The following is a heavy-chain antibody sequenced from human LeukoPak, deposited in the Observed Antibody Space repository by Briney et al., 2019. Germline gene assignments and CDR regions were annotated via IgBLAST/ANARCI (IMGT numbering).Heavy chain of an antibody. CDR3: ARDSDWAFDY. Sequence: GGSLRLSCAASEFTVSTYYMNWVRQAPGKGLEWLSYVKSGNYDIQYADSVTGRFTVSRDSATNSLYLQMNDLKAEDTAVYYCARDSDWAFDYWGQGSLVTVSS. CDR1: EFTVSTYY. V-gene: IGHV3-48*01. J-gene: IGHJ4*02. CDR2: VKSGNYDI. D-gene: IGHD3-9*01.